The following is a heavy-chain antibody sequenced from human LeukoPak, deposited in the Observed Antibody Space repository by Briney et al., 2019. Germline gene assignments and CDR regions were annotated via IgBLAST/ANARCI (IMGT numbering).Heavy chain of an antibody. CDR2: MNPNSGNT. CDR3: ARSLSYYYYMDV. CDR1: GYTFTSYD. J-gene: IGHJ6*03. Sequence: ASVKVSCKASGYTFTSYDINWVRQATGQGLEWMGWMNPNSGNTGYAQKFQGRVTMTRNTSISTAYMELSSLRSEDMAVYYCARSLSYYYYMDVWGKGTTVTVSS. V-gene: IGHV1-8*01. D-gene: IGHD2-8*01.